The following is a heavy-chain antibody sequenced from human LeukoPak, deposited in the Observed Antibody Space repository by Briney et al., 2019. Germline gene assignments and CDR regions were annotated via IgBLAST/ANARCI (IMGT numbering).Heavy chain of an antibody. Sequence: SETLSLTXTVSGGSISSYYWSWIRQPAGKGLEWIGRIYTSGSTNYNPSLKSRVTMSVDTSKNQFSLKLSSVTAADTAVYYCARDLYGSGRGRPDVWGKGTTVTVSS. V-gene: IGHV4-4*07. CDR2: IYTSGST. CDR3: ARDLYGSGRGRPDV. CDR1: GGSISSYY. J-gene: IGHJ6*04. D-gene: IGHD3-10*01.